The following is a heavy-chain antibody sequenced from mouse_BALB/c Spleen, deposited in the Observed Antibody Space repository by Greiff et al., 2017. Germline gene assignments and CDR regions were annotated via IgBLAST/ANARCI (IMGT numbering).Heavy chain of an antibody. CDR1: GYAFTNYW. CDR3: ARSGSSYDYAMDY. CDR2: IYPGSGNT. D-gene: IGHD1-1*01. J-gene: IGHJ4*01. Sequence: QVQLQQSGAELVRPGTSVKISCKASGYAFTNYWLGWVKQRPGHGLEWIGDIYPGSGNTYYNEKFKGKATLTADKSSSTAYMQLSSLTSEDSAVYFCARSGSSYDYAMDYWGQGTSVTVSS. V-gene: IGHV1-63*01.